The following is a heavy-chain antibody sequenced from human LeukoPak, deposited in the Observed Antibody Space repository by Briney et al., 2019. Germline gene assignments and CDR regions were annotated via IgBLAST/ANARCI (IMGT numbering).Heavy chain of an antibody. CDR2: IYYSGST. Sequence: SETLSLTCTVSGGSISSYYWSWIRQPPGEGLEGIGYIYYSGSTNYNPSLKSRVTISVDTSKNQFSLKLTSVTAADTAVYYCARQSFAPFQVGPETPIESWGQGTLVIVSS. CDR3: ARQSFAPFQVGPETPIES. V-gene: IGHV4-59*08. CDR1: GGSISSYY. D-gene: IGHD1-26*01. J-gene: IGHJ4*02.